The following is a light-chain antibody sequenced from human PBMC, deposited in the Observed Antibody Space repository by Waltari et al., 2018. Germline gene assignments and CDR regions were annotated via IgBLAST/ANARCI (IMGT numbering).Light chain of an antibody. CDR2: RSN. Sequence: QSVVTQPPSASGTPGQTVTISCFGSISNIGSNSVNWYQHLPGTAPRLLIYRSNERPSRVPDRFSGSKSGTSASLAISGLQSEDEADYYCAAWDVTLSGVVFGGGTKLTVL. J-gene: IGLJ2*01. CDR1: ISNIGSNS. CDR3: AAWDVTLSGVV. V-gene: IGLV1-44*01.